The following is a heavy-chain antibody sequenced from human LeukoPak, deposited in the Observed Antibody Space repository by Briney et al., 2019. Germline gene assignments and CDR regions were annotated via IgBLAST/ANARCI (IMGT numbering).Heavy chain of an antibody. CDR2: LNPNSGNT. D-gene: IGHD5-18*01. V-gene: IGHV1-8*02. CDR1: GYTFTGYY. Sequence: ASVKVSCKASGYTFTGYYMHWVRQAPGQGLEWMGWLNPNSGNTGYAQKFQGRVTMTRNTSISTAYMELSSLRSEDTAVYYCARSRTTAMVKNPSDYWGQGTLVTVSS. CDR3: ARSRTTAMVKNPSDY. J-gene: IGHJ4*02.